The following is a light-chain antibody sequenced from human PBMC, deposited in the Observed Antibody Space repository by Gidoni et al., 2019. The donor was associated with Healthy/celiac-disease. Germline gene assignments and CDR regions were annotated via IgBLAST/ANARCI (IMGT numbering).Light chain of an antibody. V-gene: IGKV1-39*01. CDR2: AAS. Sequence: DIHITHSPSSLSASVGDRVTITFRASQSISSYLHCYQQKPGKATKLLIYAASSLQSGVPSRFSGSGSGTDFTLTIRSMQHEDFANYYWQQSYSTPRTFGQGTKLEIK. J-gene: IGKJ2*01. CDR1: QSISSY. CDR3: QQSYSTPRT.